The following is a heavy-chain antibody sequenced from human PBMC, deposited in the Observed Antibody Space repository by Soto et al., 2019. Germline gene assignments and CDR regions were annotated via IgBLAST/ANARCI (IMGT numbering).Heavy chain of an antibody. D-gene: IGHD3-10*01. CDR3: ARVLYYGSGSYSPYGMAV. CDR2: VSPPFRTS. Sequence: QVQLVQSGAEVKKPGSSVKVSCKTSGVSFDNNGIGWVRQAPGHGLEWMGGVSPPFRTSNYARKFQGRISITADASTGTVNMELSSLTSEDTAQYYCARVLYYGSGSYSPYGMAVWGQGTTVPVSS. CDR1: GVSFDNNG. J-gene: IGHJ6*02. V-gene: IGHV1-69*01.